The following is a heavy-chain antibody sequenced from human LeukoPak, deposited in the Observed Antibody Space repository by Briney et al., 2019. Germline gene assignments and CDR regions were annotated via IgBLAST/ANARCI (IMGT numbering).Heavy chain of an antibody. Sequence: ASVKVSCKASGYTFTSYGMSWVRQAPGQGLEWMGWISAYNGNTNYAQKLQGRVTMTTDTSTTTAYMELRSLRSDDTAVYYCARDPPYYDSSGYYAFWGQGTLVTVSS. CDR2: ISAYNGNT. CDR1: GYTFTSYG. J-gene: IGHJ4*02. CDR3: ARDPPYYDSSGYYAF. V-gene: IGHV1-18*01. D-gene: IGHD3-22*01.